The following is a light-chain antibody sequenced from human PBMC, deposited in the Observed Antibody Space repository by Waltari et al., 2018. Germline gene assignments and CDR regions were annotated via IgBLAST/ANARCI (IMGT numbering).Light chain of an antibody. CDR1: SSDIGSYNF. CDR3: SSYTTSSTVI. Sequence: QSALIQPPSVSGSPGQSVAISCTGTSSDIGSYNFVSWYQQFPVTAPKLLIYEFTTRPSGVPDRFSGSKSGYTASLAISGLQPEDEADYYCSSYTTSSTVIFGGGTKLTVL. V-gene: IGLV2-18*02. J-gene: IGLJ2*01. CDR2: EFT.